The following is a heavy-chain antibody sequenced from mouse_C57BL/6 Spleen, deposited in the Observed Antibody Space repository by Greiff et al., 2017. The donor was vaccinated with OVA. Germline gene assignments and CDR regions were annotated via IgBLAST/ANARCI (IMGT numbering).Heavy chain of an antibody. V-gene: IGHV5-17*01. CDR2: ISSGSSTI. Sequence: EVQLMESGGGLVKPGGSLKLSCAASGFTFSDYGMHWVRQAPEKGLEWVAYISSGSSTIYYADTVKGRFTISRDNAKNTLFLQMTSLRSEDTAMYYCARLGGYAMDYWGQGTSVTVSS. CDR1: GFTFSDYG. D-gene: IGHD1-1*02. J-gene: IGHJ4*01. CDR3: ARLGGYAMDY.